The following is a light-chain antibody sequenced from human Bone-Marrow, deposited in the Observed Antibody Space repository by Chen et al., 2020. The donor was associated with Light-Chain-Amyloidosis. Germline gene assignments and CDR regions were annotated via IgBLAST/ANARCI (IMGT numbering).Light chain of an antibody. Sequence: QSALTQPASVSGSPGQSITISCIGTSSDIGVNIYVSWYQPHPGKAPKIFLYEVTNRPSAVAHLFSGSKSGDTASLTISGLQTEDDAVYYCNSYRSDYSLVGFGGGTKLTVL. CDR2: EVT. CDR1: SSDIGVNIY. CDR3: NSYRSDYSLVG. J-gene: IGLJ2*01. V-gene: IGLV2-14*01.